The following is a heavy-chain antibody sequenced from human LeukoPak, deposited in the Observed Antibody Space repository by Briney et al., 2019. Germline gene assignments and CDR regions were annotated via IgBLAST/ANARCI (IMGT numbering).Heavy chain of an antibody. CDR3: ARGGYDSSGYSFDY. CDR1: GYTFTGYY. Sequence: ASVKVSCKASGYTFTGYYMHWVRQAPGQGLEWMGWINPNSGGTNYAQKFQGRVTMTRDMSISTAYMELSRLRSDDTAVYYCARGGYDSSGYSFDYWGQGTLVTVSS. CDR2: INPNSGGT. D-gene: IGHD3-22*01. J-gene: IGHJ4*02. V-gene: IGHV1-2*02.